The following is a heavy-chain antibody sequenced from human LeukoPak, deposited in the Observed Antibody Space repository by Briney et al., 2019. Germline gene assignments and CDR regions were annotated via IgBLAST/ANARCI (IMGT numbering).Heavy chain of an antibody. Sequence: PSETLSLTCTVSGGSISSYYWSWIRQPPGKGLEWIGYIYYSGSTNYNPSLNSRVTISVDTSKNQFSLKLSSVTAADTAVYYCARVFWSGYYPHFDYWGQGTLVTVSS. D-gene: IGHD3-3*01. J-gene: IGHJ4*02. CDR2: IYYSGST. CDR1: GGSISSYY. CDR3: ARVFWSGYYPHFDY. V-gene: IGHV4-59*01.